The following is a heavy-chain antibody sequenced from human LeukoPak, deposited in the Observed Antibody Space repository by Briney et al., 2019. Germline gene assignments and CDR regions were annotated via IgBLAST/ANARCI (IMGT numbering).Heavy chain of an antibody. D-gene: IGHD2-21*01. CDR2: INPSGGST. CDR3: ARDESTSILWW. Sequence: ASVKVSCKASGYTFINYYMHWVRQAPGQGLEWMGIINPSGGSTSYAQKLQGRVTMTRETSTSTVYMELSSLRSEDTAVYYCARDESTSILWWWGQGTLVTVSS. V-gene: IGHV1-46*01. J-gene: IGHJ1*01. CDR1: GYTFINYY.